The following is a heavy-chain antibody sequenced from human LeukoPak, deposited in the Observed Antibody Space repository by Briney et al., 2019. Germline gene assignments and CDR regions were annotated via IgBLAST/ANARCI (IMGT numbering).Heavy chain of an antibody. CDR3: ARDWSSGWDMDY. J-gene: IGHJ4*02. CDR2: IYHSGST. Sequence: SETLSLTCTVSGYSISSGYYWGWIRRPPGKGLEWIGSIYHSGSTYYNPSLKSRVTISVDTSKNQFSMKLSSVTAADTAVYYCARDWSSGWDMDYWGQGTLVTVSS. D-gene: IGHD6-19*01. CDR1: GYSISSGYY. V-gene: IGHV4-38-2*02.